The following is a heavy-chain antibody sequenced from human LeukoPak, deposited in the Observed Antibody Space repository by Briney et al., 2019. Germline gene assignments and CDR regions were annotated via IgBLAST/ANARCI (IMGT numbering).Heavy chain of an antibody. V-gene: IGHV1-2*06. CDR2: INPNSGGT. D-gene: IGHD3-16*01. J-gene: IGHJ4*02. CDR1: GYTFTGYY. CDR3: ARVSDYVWGSYPPDY. Sequence: ASVKVSCKASGYTFTGYYMHWVRQAPGQGLEWMGRINPNSGGTNYAQKFQGRVTMTRDTSISTAYMELSRLRSDDTAVYYCARVSDYVWGSYPPDYWSQGTLVTVSS.